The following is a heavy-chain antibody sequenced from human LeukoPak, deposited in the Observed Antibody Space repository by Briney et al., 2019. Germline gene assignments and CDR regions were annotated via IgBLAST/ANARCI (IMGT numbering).Heavy chain of an antibody. V-gene: IGHV1-69*06. J-gene: IGHJ4*02. CDR2: IIPIFGTA. CDR1: GGTFSSYA. D-gene: IGHD5-18*01. Sequence: SVKVSCKASGGTFSSYAISWVRQAPGQGLEWIGGIIPIFGTANYAQKFQGRVTITADKSTSTAYMELSSLRSEDTAVYYCARGDGYSSPYYFDYWGQGTLVTVSS. CDR3: ARGDGYSSPYYFDY.